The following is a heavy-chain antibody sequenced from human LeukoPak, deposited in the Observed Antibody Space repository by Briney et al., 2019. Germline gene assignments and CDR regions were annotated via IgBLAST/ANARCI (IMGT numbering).Heavy chain of an antibody. V-gene: IGHV4-30-2*01. D-gene: IGHD6-19*01. CDR1: GGSISSGGHS. CDR2: IYHSGSGST. J-gene: IGHJ6*02. Sequence: SQTLSLTCTVSGGSISSGGHSWSWIRQPPGKGLEWIGYIYHSGSGSTYYNPSLKSRVTISVDTSKNQFSLKLSSVTAADTAVYYCARGMKNNLQWLAPYYYYGMDVWGQGTTVTVSS. CDR3: ARGMKNNLQWLAPYYYYGMDV.